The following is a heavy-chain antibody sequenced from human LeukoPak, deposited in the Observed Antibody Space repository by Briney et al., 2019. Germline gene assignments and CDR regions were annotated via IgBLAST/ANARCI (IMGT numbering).Heavy chain of an antibody. V-gene: IGHV1-2*02. CDR1: GYTFTGYY. Sequence: ASVKVSCKASGYTFTGYYMHRVRQAPGQGLEWMGWINPNSGGTNYAQKFQGRVTMTRDTSISTAYMELSRLRSDDTAVYYCARDPHCSSTSCYMGWFDPWGQGTLVTVSS. D-gene: IGHD2-2*02. CDR3: ARDPHCSSTSCYMGWFDP. J-gene: IGHJ5*02. CDR2: INPNSGGT.